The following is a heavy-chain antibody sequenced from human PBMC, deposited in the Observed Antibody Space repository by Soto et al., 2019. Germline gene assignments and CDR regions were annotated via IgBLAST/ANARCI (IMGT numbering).Heavy chain of an antibody. CDR2: INGGGGTT. Sequence: PGGSLRLSCAASGFSFSGYTMNWVRQAQGKGLEWISGINGGGGTTYYADSVKGRFTISRDDSKNTLYLQMNSLRAEDTAVYYCAKGSYYDSSGYYDYWGQGTLVTVSS. CDR3: AKGSYYDSSGYYDY. J-gene: IGHJ4*02. CDR1: GFSFSGYT. D-gene: IGHD3-22*01. V-gene: IGHV3-23*01.